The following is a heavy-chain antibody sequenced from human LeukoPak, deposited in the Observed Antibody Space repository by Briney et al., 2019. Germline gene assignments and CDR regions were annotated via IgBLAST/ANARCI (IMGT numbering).Heavy chain of an antibody. CDR3: ARRRVVVDPSGDYFDY. D-gene: IGHD3-22*01. V-gene: IGHV4-4*09. J-gene: IGHJ4*02. Sequence: ASETLSLTCTVSGGSISSYYWSWIRQPPGKGLEWIGYIYTSGSTNYNPSLKSRVTISVDTSKNQFSLKLSSVTAADTAVYYCARRRVVVDPSGDYFDYWGQGTLVTASS. CDR1: GGSISSYY. CDR2: IYTSGST.